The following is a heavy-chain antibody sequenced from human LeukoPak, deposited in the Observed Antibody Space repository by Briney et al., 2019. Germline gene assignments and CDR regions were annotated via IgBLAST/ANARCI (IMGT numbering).Heavy chain of an antibody. V-gene: IGHV4-31*03. CDR1: GGSISSGGYY. Sequence: SQTLSLTCTVSGGSISSGGYYWSWIRQHPGKGLEWIGYIYYSGSTYYNPSLKSRVTISVDTSKNQFSLKLSSVTAADTAVYYCARGMVRGVIEDDAFDIWGQGTMVTLSS. CDR3: ARGMVRGVIEDDAFDI. J-gene: IGHJ3*02. CDR2: IYYSGST. D-gene: IGHD3-10*01.